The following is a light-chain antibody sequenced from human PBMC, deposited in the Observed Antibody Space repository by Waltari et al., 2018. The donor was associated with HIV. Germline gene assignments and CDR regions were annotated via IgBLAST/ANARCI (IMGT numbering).Light chain of an antibody. V-gene: IGLV2-23*01. J-gene: IGLJ3*02. CDR3: CSYGGSSNWV. Sequence: QSALTQPASVSGSPGQSITISCTGTSSDVGNYNLVSWYQQHPGKDPKLMIYEGIKRPSGVSKRISGSKSGNTASLTISGLQAEDEADYYCCSYGGSSNWVFGGGTKLTVL. CDR2: EGI. CDR1: SSDVGNYNL.